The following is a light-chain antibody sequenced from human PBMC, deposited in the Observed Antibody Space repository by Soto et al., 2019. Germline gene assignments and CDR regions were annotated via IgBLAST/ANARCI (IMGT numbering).Light chain of an antibody. V-gene: IGKV1-39*01. CDR3: QQSYSTSWT. CDR1: QSISSY. CDR2: AAS. J-gene: IGKJ1*01. Sequence: DIQMTQSPSSLSASVGDRVTITCRASQSISSYLNWYQQKPGKAPKLLIYAASSLQSGVPSRFSGSGFGTDFTLTISILQPEDFATYYCQQSYSTSWTFGQGTKVDIK.